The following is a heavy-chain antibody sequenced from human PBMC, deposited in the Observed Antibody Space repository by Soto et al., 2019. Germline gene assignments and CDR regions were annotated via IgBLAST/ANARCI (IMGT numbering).Heavy chain of an antibody. Sequence: SETLSLTCAVYGGSFSGYYWSWIRQPPGKGLEWIGEINHSGSTNYNPSLKSRVTISVDTSKNQFSLKLSSVTAADTAVYYCARGPINNYDFWSGYLIPNNWFDPWGQGTLV. J-gene: IGHJ5*02. CDR3: ARGPINNYDFWSGYLIPNNWFDP. CDR2: INHSGST. D-gene: IGHD3-3*01. CDR1: GGSFSGYY. V-gene: IGHV4-34*01.